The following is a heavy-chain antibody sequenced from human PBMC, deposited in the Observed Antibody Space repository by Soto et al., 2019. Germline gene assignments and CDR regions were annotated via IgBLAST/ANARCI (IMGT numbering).Heavy chain of an antibody. V-gene: IGHV3-7*01. D-gene: IGHD1-26*01. CDR2: IKQDGSEK. CDR1: GLTFTTYW. J-gene: IGHJ5*02. CDR3: TRNRATFDT. Sequence: EVQLVESGGGLVQPGGSLRLSCVASGLTFTTYWITWVRQAPGKGLEWVANIKQDGSEKYYVDSVKGRFTISRDDAENSLYLQMNTLRAEDTAVYYCTRNRATFDTWGQGTPVTVSS.